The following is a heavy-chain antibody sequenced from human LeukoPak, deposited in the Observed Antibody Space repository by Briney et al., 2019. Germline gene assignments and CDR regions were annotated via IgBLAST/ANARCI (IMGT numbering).Heavy chain of an antibody. CDR3: ARVRDSSSWYFDY. CDR2: IKQDGSEK. D-gene: IGHD6-13*01. CDR1: GFTFSSYW. Sequence: GGSLRLSCAASGFTFSSYWMSWVRQAPGKGLEWVANIKQDGSEKYYVDSVKGRFTISRDNAKNSLYLQMNSLRAEDTAVYYCARVRDSSSWYFDYWGQGTLVTVSS. J-gene: IGHJ4*02. V-gene: IGHV3-7*01.